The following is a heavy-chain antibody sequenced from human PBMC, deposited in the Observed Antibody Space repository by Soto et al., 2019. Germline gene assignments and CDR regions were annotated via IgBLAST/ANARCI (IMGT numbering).Heavy chain of an antibody. CDR3: ARDLTAEYYDILTGYFDY. D-gene: IGHD3-9*01. J-gene: IGHJ4*02. CDR1: GYTFTGYY. CDR2: INPNSGGT. Sequence: QVQLVQSGAEVKKPGASVKVSCKASGYTFTGYYMHWVRQAPGQGLEWMGWINPNSGGTNYAQKFQGRVTMTRDTSISTAYMELSRLRSDDTAVYYCARDLTAEYYDILTGYFDYWGQGTLVTVSS. V-gene: IGHV1-2*02.